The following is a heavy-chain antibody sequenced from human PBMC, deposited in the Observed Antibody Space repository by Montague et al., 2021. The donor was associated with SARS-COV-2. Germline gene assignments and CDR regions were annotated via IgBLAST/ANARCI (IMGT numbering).Heavy chain of an antibody. CDR3: ARDHLNRRGAEGFLTIFGVVTSNYFDY. CDR1: GFTFSSYA. J-gene: IGHJ4*02. D-gene: IGHD3-3*01. V-gene: IGHV3-30*04. Sequence: SRSISLAASGFTFSSYAMPWVRQAPGKGLEWVAVISYDGSNKYYADSAKGRFTISRDNSKNTLYLQMNSLRAEDTAVYYCARDHLNRRGAEGFLTIFGVVTSNYFDYWGQGTLVTVSS. CDR2: ISYDGSNK.